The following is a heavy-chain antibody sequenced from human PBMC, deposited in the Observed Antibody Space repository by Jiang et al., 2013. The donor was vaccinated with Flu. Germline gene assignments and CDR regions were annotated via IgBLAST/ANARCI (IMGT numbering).Heavy chain of an antibody. Sequence: GGSLRLSCAVSGFTVSTNYMSWVRQAPGKGPEWVSILYSSGITYYADSVKGRFTISRDDSQNTLFLQINSLRVEDTAVYYCARDKEFCTSTSCYLLFDPWGQGTRVTVSS. CDR1: GFTVSTNY. V-gene: IGHV3-53*01. CDR2: LYSSGIT. CDR3: ARDKEFCTSTSCYLLFDP. D-gene: IGHD2-2*01. J-gene: IGHJ5*02.